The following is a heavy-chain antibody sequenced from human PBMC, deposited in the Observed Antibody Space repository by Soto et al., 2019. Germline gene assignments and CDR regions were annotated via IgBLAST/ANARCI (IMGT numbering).Heavy chain of an antibody. D-gene: IGHD3-10*01. CDR1: GSTFSSYA. CDR3: ARDSNLDSGSGTLNGMDV. J-gene: IGHJ6*02. Sequence: GGSLRLSCAASGSTFSSYAMHWVRQAPGKGLEWVAVISYDGSNKYYADSVKGRFTISRDNSKNTLYLQMNSLRAEDTAVYYCARDSNLDSGSGTLNGMDVWGQGTTVTVSS. V-gene: IGHV3-30-3*01. CDR2: ISYDGSNK.